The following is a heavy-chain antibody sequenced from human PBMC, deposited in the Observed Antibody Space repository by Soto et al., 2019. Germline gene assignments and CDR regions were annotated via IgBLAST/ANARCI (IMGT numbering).Heavy chain of an antibody. CDR3: ARGTPPAPISSSWDRENWFDP. Sequence: GGSLRLSCAASGFTFSSYWMHWVRQAPGKGLVWVSCINSDGSSTSYADSVKGRFTISRDNAKNTLYLQMNSLRAEDTAVYYCARGTPPAPISSSWDRENWFDPWGQGTLVTVSS. CDR2: INSDGSST. J-gene: IGHJ5*02. V-gene: IGHV3-74*01. D-gene: IGHD6-13*01. CDR1: GFTFSSYW.